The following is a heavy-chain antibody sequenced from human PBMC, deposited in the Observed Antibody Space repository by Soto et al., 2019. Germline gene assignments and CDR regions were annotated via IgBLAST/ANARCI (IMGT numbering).Heavy chain of an antibody. D-gene: IGHD6-6*01. J-gene: IGHJ5*02. Sequence: QVQLVQSGAEVKKPGASVKVSCKASGYTFTGYYMHWVRQAPGQGLEWMGWINPNSGGTNYAQKFQGRVTMTRDTSISTACMELSRLRSDDTAVYYCARVGGGEQLVSRWFDPWGQGTLVTVSS. CDR1: GYTFTGYY. V-gene: IGHV1-2*02. CDR2: INPNSGGT. CDR3: ARVGGGEQLVSRWFDP.